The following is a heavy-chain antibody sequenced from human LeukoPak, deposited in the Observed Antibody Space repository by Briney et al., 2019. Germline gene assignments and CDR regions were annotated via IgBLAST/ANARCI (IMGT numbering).Heavy chain of an antibody. J-gene: IGHJ4*02. CDR1: GGSTSSGTYF. Sequence: SETLSLTCTVSGGSTSSGTYFWGWIRQPPGKGLEWIGSIYYTGSTFYNPSLKSRVTLSLDTSKNQLSLKLSSVTAADTAVYYCARGGSYTMVKNYWGQGTLVTVSS. CDR3: ARGGSYTMVKNY. D-gene: IGHD1-26*01. CDR2: IYYTGST. V-gene: IGHV4-39*07.